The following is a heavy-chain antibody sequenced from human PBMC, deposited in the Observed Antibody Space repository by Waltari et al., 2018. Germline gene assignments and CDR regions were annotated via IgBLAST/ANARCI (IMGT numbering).Heavy chain of an antibody. CDR2: ISSSGSTI. Sequence: EVQLVESGGGLVQPGGSLRLSCAASGFTFSSYEMNWVRQAPGKGLEWVSYISSSGSTIYYADSVKGRFTISRDNAKNSLYLQMNSLRAEDTAVYYCARKWLLISGGMDVWGQGTTVTVSS. CDR1: GFTFSSYE. V-gene: IGHV3-48*03. J-gene: IGHJ6*02. CDR3: ARKWLLISGGMDV. D-gene: IGHD5-12*01.